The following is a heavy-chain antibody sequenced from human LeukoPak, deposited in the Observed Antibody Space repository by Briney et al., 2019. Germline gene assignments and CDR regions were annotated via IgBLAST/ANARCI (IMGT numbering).Heavy chain of an antibody. CDR3: ARGGGDYDHYDFDY. CDR2: INHSGST. J-gene: IGHJ4*02. CDR1: GYSISSGYY. D-gene: IGHD4-17*01. Sequence: NPSETLSLTCTVSGYSISSGYYWSWIRQPPGKGLEWIGEINHSGSTNYNPSLKSRVTISVDTSKNQFSLKLSSVTAADTAVYYCARGGGDYDHYDFDYWGQGTLVTVSS. V-gene: IGHV4-34*01.